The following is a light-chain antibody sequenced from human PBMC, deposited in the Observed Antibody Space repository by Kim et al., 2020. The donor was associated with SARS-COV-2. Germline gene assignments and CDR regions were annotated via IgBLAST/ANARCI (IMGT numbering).Light chain of an antibody. CDR3: QAWDSSTFYV. J-gene: IGLJ1*01. CDR1: KLGDKY. Sequence: SYELTQPPSVSVSPGQTVSITCSGDKLGDKYVSWYQQRPGQSPALVIYRDNKRPSGIPERFSGSNSGNTATLTISGTNAMDEADYYCQAWDSSTFYVFGTGTKVTVL. V-gene: IGLV3-1*01. CDR2: RDN.